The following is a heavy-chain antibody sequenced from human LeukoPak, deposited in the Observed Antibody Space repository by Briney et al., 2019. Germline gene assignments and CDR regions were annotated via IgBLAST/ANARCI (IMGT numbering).Heavy chain of an antibody. V-gene: IGHV4-59*01. CDR1: GVSISSYY. D-gene: IGHD3-9*01. Sequence: SETLSLTCTVSGVSISSYYWSWIRQPPGKGLEWIGYIYYSGSTNYNPSLKSRVTISVDTSKNQFSLKLSSVTAADTAVYYCARVRGYDILTGYLDYWGQGTLVTVSS. CDR2: IYYSGST. J-gene: IGHJ4*02. CDR3: ARVRGYDILTGYLDY.